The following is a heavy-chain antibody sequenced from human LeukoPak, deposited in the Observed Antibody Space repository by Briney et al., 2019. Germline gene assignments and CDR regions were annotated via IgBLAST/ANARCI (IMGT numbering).Heavy chain of an antibody. CDR3: AREEATYYYDSSGFGD. J-gene: IGHJ4*02. Sequence: PSQTLSLTCAVSGGAISSGSYYWSWIRPPAGKGLEWIGRIYTSGRTNYNPSLKSRVTISVDTSRNQFSLKLSSVTAADTAVYYCAREEATYYYDSSGFGDWGQGTLVTVSS. D-gene: IGHD3-22*01. CDR1: GGAISSGSYY. V-gene: IGHV4-61*02. CDR2: IYTSGRT.